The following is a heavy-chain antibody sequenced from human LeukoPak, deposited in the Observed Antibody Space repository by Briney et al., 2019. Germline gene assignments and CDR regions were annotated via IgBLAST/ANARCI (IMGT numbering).Heavy chain of an antibody. D-gene: IGHD3-22*01. J-gene: IGHJ4*02. CDR1: GFTFDDYA. V-gene: IGHV3-9*01. CDR3: AKGGDGSGYPNFDY. Sequence: PGGSLRLSCAASGFTFDDYAMHWVRQAPGKGLEWVSGISWNSGSIGYADSVKGRFTISRDNAKNSLYLQMNSLRAEDTALYYCAKGGDGSGYPNFDYWGQGTLVTVSS. CDR2: ISWNSGSI.